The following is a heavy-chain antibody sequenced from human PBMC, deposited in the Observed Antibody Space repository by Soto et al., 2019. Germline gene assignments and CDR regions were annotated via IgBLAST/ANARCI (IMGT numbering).Heavy chain of an antibody. Sequence: QVHLQESGPGLVQSSGTLSLTCGFPGAPLSTVNWGTWVGRPRGKGLKWIEEIYHVGNTNYRRSLKSRVTISVDKANNQFSLRLTSVTAADTAVYYCARHSSYYYDSSAYYDSWGQGALVTVSS. J-gene: IGHJ5*01. CDR2: IYHVGNT. V-gene: IGHV4-4*02. CDR3: ARHSSYYYDSSAYYDS. D-gene: IGHD3-22*01. CDR1: GAPLSTVNW.